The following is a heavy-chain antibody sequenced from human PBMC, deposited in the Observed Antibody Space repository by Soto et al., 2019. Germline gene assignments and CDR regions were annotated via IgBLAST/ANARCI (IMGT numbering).Heavy chain of an antibody. CDR1: GDSISSSGYY. D-gene: IGHD3-22*01. V-gene: IGHV4-39*01. J-gene: IGHJ5*02. CDR3: ARQGQPLIVKNWFDH. CDR2: IYYSGSA. Sequence: SETLSLTCTVSGDSISSSGYYWGLIRQPPGKGLEWIGSIYYSGSAYYNPSLKSRVTMSVDTSRNQVALKLNSVTAADTALYYCARQGQPLIVKNWFDHSGQGTLVTASS.